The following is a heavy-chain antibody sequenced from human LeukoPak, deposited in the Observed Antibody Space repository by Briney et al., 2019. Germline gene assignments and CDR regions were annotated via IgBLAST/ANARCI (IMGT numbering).Heavy chain of an antibody. Sequence: PGGSLRLSCAASGFTVSSNYMSWVRQAPGKGLEWVSGISPSGVTTYYADSVKGRFTISGDNSKNTLYLQMNSLRAEDTALYHCAKVDVRGFMYGFDHWGQGALVTVSS. CDR1: GFTVSSNY. V-gene: IGHV3-23*01. CDR2: ISPSGVTT. CDR3: AKVDVRGFMYGFDH. J-gene: IGHJ4*02. D-gene: IGHD5-18*01.